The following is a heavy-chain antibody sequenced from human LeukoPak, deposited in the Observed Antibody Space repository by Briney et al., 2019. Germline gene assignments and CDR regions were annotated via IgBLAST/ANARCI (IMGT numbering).Heavy chain of an antibody. V-gene: IGHV3-23*01. J-gene: IGHJ4*02. Sequence: GGSLRLSCTASGFTFSTYAMNWFRHTPGKGLEWVSVIVGNGGGINYAESVRGRFTISRDNSKNTLYLQMSSLRLEDTAMYYCAKDRVPDSLYSIDYWGQRALVTVSP. CDR2: IVGNGGGI. CDR3: AKDRVPDSLYSIDY. D-gene: IGHD5/OR15-5a*01. CDR1: GFTFSTYA.